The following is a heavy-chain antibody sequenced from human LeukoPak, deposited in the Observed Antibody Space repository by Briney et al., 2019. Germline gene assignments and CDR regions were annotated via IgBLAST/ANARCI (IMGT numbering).Heavy chain of an antibody. D-gene: IGHD3-16*02. J-gene: IGHJ2*01. CDR1: GFTFSSYG. CDR3: AKALSSSSYYFDL. Sequence: GGSLRLSCAASGFTFSSYGMHWVRQAPGKGLEWVAFIRYDGSNKYYADSVKGRFTISRDNSRNTLYLQINSLRAEDTAVYYCAKALSSSSYYFDLGGRGTLVTVSS. CDR2: IRYDGSNK. V-gene: IGHV3-30*02.